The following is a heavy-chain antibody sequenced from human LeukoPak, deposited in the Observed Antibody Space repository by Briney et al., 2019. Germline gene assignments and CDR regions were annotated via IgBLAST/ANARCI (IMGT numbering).Heavy chain of an antibody. CDR1: GGSISNTSYY. D-gene: IGHD3-3*01. J-gene: IGHJ4*02. CDR2: IYYSGTT. V-gene: IGHV4-39*07. CDR3: AREMLNGSGYFDY. Sequence: SETLSLTCTVSGGSISNTSYYWGWIRQPPGKGLEGIGSIYYSGTTYYNPSLKSRVTISVDTSKNQFSLKLSSVTAADTAVDYCAREMLNGSGYFDYWGQGTLVTVSS.